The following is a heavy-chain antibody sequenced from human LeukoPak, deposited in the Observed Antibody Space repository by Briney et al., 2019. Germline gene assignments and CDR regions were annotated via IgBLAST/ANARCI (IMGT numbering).Heavy chain of an antibody. D-gene: IGHD4-23*01. Sequence: SETLSLTCTVSGGSIYSSNSYWSWIRQPPGKGLEWIGEINHSGSTNYNPSLKSRVTISVDTSKNQFSLKLSSVTAADTAVYYCARYLQWSNDYWGQGTLVTVSS. V-gene: IGHV4-39*07. CDR2: INHSGST. CDR3: ARYLQWSNDY. J-gene: IGHJ4*02. CDR1: GGSIYSSNSY.